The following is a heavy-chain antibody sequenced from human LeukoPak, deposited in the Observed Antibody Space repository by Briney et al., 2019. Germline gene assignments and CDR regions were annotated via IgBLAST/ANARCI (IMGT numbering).Heavy chain of an antibody. Sequence: SVTLSLTCAGYGGSFSGYYWSWIRQPPGMGLEWIGEINHSGSTNYNQSLKSRVTISVATSKNQFSLMLSSVTAADTAVYYCARGNDYYDSSGFDYWGQGTLVTVSS. CDR3: ARGNDYYDSSGFDY. CDR2: INHSGST. J-gene: IGHJ4*02. D-gene: IGHD3-22*01. CDR1: GGSFSGYY. V-gene: IGHV4-34*01.